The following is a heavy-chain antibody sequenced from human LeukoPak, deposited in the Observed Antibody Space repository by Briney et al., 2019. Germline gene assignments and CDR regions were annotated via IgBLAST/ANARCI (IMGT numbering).Heavy chain of an antibody. CDR3: TRVGFSIADVWGSYRTYYFDY. J-gene: IGHJ4*02. Sequence: GGSLRLSCTASGFTFGDYAMSWVRQAPGKGLEWVGFIRSKAYGGTTEYAASVKGRFTISRDDSKSIAYLQMNSLKTEDTAVYYCTRVGFSIADVWGSYRTYYFDYWGQGTLVTVSS. CDR1: GFTFGDYA. CDR2: IRSKAYGGTT. V-gene: IGHV3-49*04. D-gene: IGHD3-16*02.